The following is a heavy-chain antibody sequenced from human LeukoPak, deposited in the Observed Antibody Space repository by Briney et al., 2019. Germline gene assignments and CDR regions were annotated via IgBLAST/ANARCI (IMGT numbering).Heavy chain of an antibody. D-gene: IGHD1-26*01. V-gene: IGHV3-23*01. Sequence: PGGSLRLSCAASGFTFSSYAMSWVRQAPGKGLEWVSVISGSGGSTYYADSVKGRFTISRDNSKNTLYLQMNSLRAEDTAVYYCAKDPYSGSYFDYWGQGTLVTVSS. CDR1: GFTFSSYA. J-gene: IGHJ4*02. CDR3: AKDPYSGSYFDY. CDR2: ISGSGGST.